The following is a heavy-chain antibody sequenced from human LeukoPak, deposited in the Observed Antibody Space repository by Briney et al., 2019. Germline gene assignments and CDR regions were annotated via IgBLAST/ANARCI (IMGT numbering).Heavy chain of an antibody. CDR2: ISSNGGST. J-gene: IGHJ4*02. D-gene: IGHD2-2*01. CDR1: GFTFSSYA. Sequence: GGSLRLSCAASGFTFSSYAMHWVRQAPGKGLEYVSAISSNGGSTYYANSVKGRFTISRDNSKNTLYLQMVSLRAEDMAVYYCARGRGLYCSSTSCSSFDYWGQGTLVTVSS. V-gene: IGHV3-64*01. CDR3: ARGRGLYCSSTSCSSFDY.